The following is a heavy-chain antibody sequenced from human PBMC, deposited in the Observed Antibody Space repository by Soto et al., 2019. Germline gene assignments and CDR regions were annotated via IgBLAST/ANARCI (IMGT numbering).Heavy chain of an antibody. CDR3: AREGRGGPLYYFDS. V-gene: IGHV3-48*02. CDR1: GFTFSSYS. J-gene: IGHJ4*02. CDR2: ISSSSSTI. Sequence: EVQLVESGGGLVQPGGSLRLSCAASGFTFSSYSMNWVRQAPGKGLEWVSYISSSSSTIYYADSVKGRFTISRDNAKNSLYLQMNSLRDEDTAVYYCAREGRGGPLYYFDSWGQGTLVTVSS.